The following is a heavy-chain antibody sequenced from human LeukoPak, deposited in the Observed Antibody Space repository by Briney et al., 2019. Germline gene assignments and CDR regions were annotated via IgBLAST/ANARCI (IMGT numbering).Heavy chain of an antibody. V-gene: IGHV1-2*02. CDR1: GYTFTGYY. CDR2: INPNSGGT. J-gene: IGHJ4*02. CDR3: AREYCSSTSCYLYFDY. D-gene: IGHD2-2*01. Sequence: ASVKVSCKASGYTFTGYYMHWVRQAPGQGLEWMGWINPNSGGTNYAQKFQGRVTMTRDTSISTAYMELSRLRSDDTAVYYCAREYCSSTSCYLYFDYWGQGTLVTVSS.